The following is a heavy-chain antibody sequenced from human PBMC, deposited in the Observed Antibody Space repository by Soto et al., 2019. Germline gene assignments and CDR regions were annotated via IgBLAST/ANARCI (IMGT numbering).Heavy chain of an antibody. CDR3: ERENPDYLDDFDY. J-gene: IGHJ4*02. V-gene: IGHV1-18*04. Sequence: QVQLVQSGAEVKKPGASVKVSCKASGYTFTSYGISWVRQAPGQGLEWMGWISAYNGNTNYALKLPARLTMNTDGATSTASVELRSLRAHVTEVYSLERENPDYLDDFDYWGQGTLLTACS. CDR2: ISAYNGNT. D-gene: IGHD4-17*01. CDR1: GYTFTSYG.